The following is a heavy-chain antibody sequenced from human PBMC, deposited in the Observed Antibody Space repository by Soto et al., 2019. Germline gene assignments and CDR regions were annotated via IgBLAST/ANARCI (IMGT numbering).Heavy chain of an antibody. D-gene: IGHD1-1*01. CDR1: GYTFTSYG. CDR2: ISAYNGNT. J-gene: IGHJ3*02. V-gene: IGHV1-18*01. Sequence: ASLKVSCKASGYTFTSYGISWVRQAPGQGLEWMGWISAYNGNTNYAQKLQGRVTMTTDTSTSTAYMELRSLRSDDTAVYYGARAGWVYWNPRRDAFDIWGQGTMVTVSS. CDR3: ARAGWVYWNPRRDAFDI.